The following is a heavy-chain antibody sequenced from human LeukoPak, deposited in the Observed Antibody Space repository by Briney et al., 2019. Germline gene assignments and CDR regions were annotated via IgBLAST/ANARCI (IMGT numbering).Heavy chain of an antibody. CDR3: ARDPVFYDSSGYPEYFQH. CDR2: ISYDGSNK. J-gene: IGHJ1*01. CDR1: GFTFSSYA. V-gene: IGHV3-30*04. D-gene: IGHD3-22*01. Sequence: GRSLRLPCAASGFTFSSYAMHWVRQAPGKGLEWVAVISYDGSNKYYADSVKGRFTISRDNSKNTLYLQMNSLRAEDTAVYYCARDPVFYDSSGYPEYFQHWGQGTLVTVSS.